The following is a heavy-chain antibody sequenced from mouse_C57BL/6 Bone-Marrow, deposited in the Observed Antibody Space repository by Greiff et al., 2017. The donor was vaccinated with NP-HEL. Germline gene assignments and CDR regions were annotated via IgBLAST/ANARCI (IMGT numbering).Heavy chain of an antibody. J-gene: IGHJ4*01. CDR1: GYAFSSSW. D-gene: IGHD2-3*01. CDR3: ARCGYCLYAMGY. CDR2: IYPGDGDT. Sequence: QVQLQQSGPELVKPGASVKISCKASGYAFSSSWMNWVKQRPGKGLEWIGRIYPGDGDTNYNGKFKGKATLTADKSSSTAYMQLSSLTSEDSAVYFCARCGYCLYAMGYWGQGTSVTVSS. V-gene: IGHV1-82*01.